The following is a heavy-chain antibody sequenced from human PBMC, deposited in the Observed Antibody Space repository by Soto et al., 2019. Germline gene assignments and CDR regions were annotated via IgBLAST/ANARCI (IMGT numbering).Heavy chain of an antibody. J-gene: IGHJ4*02. D-gene: IGHD2-15*01. CDR3: AKRYRCSGGTCYAFDY. V-gene: IGHV3-23*01. CDR2: ISDSGGNT. CDR1: GFTFSSYA. Sequence: GSLRLSCAASGFTFSSYAMTWVRQAPGKGLEWVSSISDSGGNTYYADSVKGRFTISRDNSKNTLYLQMNSLRAEETAVYYCAKRYRCSGGTCYAFDYWGQGTLLSVSS.